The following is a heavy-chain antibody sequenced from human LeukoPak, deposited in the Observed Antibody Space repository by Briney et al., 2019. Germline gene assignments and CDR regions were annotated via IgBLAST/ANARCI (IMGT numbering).Heavy chain of an antibody. D-gene: IGHD1-1*01. V-gene: IGHV4-34*09. J-gene: IGHJ4*02. CDR2: IYYSGST. Sequence: SSETLSLTCAVYGGSFSGYYWSWIRQPPGKGLEWIGSIYYSGSTNYNPSLQGRVTISLDTSRNQFSLKLSSVTAADTAVYYCASGDNDPLFDYWGQGTLVTVSS. CDR3: ASGDNDPLFDY. CDR1: GGSFSGYY.